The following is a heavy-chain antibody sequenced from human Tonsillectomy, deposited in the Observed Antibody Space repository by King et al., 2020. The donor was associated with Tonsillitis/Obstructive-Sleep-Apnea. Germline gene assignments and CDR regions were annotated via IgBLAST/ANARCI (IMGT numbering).Heavy chain of an antibody. CDR3: AKHYYDTTGFQEFYFDY. D-gene: IGHD3-22*01. CDR1: GFPFPSSA. Sequence: VPLVASGGVLVPPGGSLRLSCAASGFPFPSSALGWVRLAPGTGLPWVSAIRGRGGRRSYPAPVKGRFTISRDNSTHTLYLEMNSLRAEDTAVYYCAKHYYDTTGFQEFYFDYWGQGTLVTVAS. J-gene: IGHJ4*02. CDR2: IRGRGGRR. V-gene: IGHV3-23*04.